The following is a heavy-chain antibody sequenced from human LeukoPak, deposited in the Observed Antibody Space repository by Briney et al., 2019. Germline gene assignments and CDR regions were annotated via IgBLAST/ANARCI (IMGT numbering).Heavy chain of an antibody. D-gene: IGHD3-10*01. CDR2: FDPEDGET. V-gene: IGHV1-24*01. J-gene: IGHJ3*02. Sequence: ASVKVSCKVSGYTLTELSMHWVRQAPGKGLEWMGGFDPEDGETIYAQKLQGRVTMTTDTSTSTAYMELRSLRSDDTAVYYCARDTLLWFGDPAGAFDIWGQGTMVTVSS. CDR3: ARDTLLWFGDPAGAFDI. CDR1: GYTLTELS.